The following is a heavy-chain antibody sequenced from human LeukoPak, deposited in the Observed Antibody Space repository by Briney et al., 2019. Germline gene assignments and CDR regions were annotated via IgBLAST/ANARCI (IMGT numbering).Heavy chain of an antibody. CDR3: ARDGGGYL. Sequence: GGSLRLSCAASQFTSSTSGMNWVRQAPGKGLEWVSSISGSVSYIYYADSVKGRFTISRDNAKNSLYLQMNSLRAEDTAVYYCARDGGGYLWGQGTLVTVSS. D-gene: IGHD3-16*01. CDR2: ISGSVSYI. CDR1: QFTSSTSG. J-gene: IGHJ4*02. V-gene: IGHV3-21*01.